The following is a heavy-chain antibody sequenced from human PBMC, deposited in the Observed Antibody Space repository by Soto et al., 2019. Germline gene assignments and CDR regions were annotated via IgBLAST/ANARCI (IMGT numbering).Heavy chain of an antibody. D-gene: IGHD2-2*01. Sequence: SVSNAWMNWVRQAPGQGLEWVGRIKSKTDGGTTDYAAPVKGRFTISRDDSKNTLYLQMNSLKTEDTAVYYCTTRSIIVLVPAAIIYYYGMDVWGQGTTVTVSS. CDR3: TTRSIIVLVPAAIIYYYGMDV. J-gene: IGHJ6*02. V-gene: IGHV3-15*07. CDR1: SVSNAW. CDR2: IKSKTDGGTT.